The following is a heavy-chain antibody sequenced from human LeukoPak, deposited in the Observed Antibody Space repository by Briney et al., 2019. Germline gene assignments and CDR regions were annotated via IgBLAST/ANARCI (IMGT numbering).Heavy chain of an antibody. J-gene: IGHJ4*02. CDR1: GGSISSYY. CDR3: ARGDSSSWYYFDY. CDR2: IYYSGST. V-gene: IGHV4-59*01. Sequence: SETLSLTCTVSGGSISSYYWSWIRQPPRKGLDWPRYIYYSGSTNYNPSLKSRVTISVDTSKNQFSLKLSSVTAADTAVYYCARGDSSSWYYFDYWGQGTLVTVSS. D-gene: IGHD6-13*01.